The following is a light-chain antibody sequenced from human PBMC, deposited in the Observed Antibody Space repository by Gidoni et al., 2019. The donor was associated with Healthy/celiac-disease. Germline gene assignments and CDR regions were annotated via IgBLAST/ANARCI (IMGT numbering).Light chain of an antibody. CDR2: GNS. CDR3: QSYDSSLSGSVV. V-gene: IGLV1-40*01. CDR1: SSNIGAGYD. J-gene: IGLJ2*01. Sequence: QSVLTQPPSVSGAPGQRGTISCTGSSSNIGAGYDVHWYPQLPGTAPKLLIYGNSNRPSGVPDRFSGSKSGTSASLAITGLQAEDEADYYCQSYDSSLSGSVVFGGGTKLTVL.